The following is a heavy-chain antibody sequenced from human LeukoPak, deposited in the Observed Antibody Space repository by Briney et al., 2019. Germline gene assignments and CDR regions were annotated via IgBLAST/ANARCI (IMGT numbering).Heavy chain of an antibody. J-gene: IGHJ6*03. CDR2: ISYDGSNK. CDR3: ARDRSIAAAGYYYYYMDV. V-gene: IGHV3-30*04. Sequence: GGSLRLSCAASGFTFSSYAMHWVRQAPGKGLEWVAVISYDGSNKYYADSVKGRFTISRDNSKNTLYLQMNSLRAEDTAVYYCARDRSIAAAGYYYYYMDVWGKGITVTVSS. D-gene: IGHD6-13*01. CDR1: GFTFSSYA.